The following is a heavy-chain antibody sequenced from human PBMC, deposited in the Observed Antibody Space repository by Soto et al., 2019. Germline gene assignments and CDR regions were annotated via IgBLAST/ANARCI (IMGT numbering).Heavy chain of an antibody. Sequence: QVQLQESGPVLLKPSETLSLTCSVSGGSVSNKTYYWSWIRQPPGKRLEWIGYVYYSGTTNYNPYLKSRVTISVDLSKNQFSLRLSSVTTADTALYYCARTTAVPNTLRSRYFFDYWGQGTLVTVSS. CDR2: VYYSGTT. CDR1: GGSVSNKTYY. CDR3: ARTTAVPNTLRSRYFFDY. J-gene: IGHJ4*02. V-gene: IGHV4-61*01. D-gene: IGHD4-17*01.